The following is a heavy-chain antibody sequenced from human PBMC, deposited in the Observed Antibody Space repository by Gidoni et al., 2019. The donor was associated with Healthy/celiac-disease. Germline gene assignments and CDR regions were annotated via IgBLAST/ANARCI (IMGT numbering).Heavy chain of an antibody. CDR2: IYYSGST. Sequence: QVQVQESGPGLVKPSETLSLTCTVSGCSISSYYWSWIRQPPGKGLEWIGYIYYSGSTNYNPSLKSRVTISVDTSKNQFSLKLSSVTAADTAVYYCARDRSGWYDNDAFDIWGQGTMVTVSS. V-gene: IGHV4-59*01. J-gene: IGHJ3*02. CDR3: ARDRSGWYDNDAFDI. CDR1: GCSISSYY. D-gene: IGHD6-19*01.